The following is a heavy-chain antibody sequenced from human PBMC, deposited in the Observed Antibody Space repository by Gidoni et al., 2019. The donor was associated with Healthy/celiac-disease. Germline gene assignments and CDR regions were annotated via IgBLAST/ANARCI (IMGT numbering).Heavy chain of an antibody. CDR1: GGSISSSSYY. V-gene: IGHV4-39*01. J-gene: IGHJ4*02. CDR2: IYYSGST. D-gene: IGHD3-3*01. Sequence: QLQLQESGPGLVKPSETLSLTCTVSGGSISSSSYYWGWIRQPPGKGLEWIGSIYYSGSTYYNPSLKSRVTISVDTSKNQFSLKLSSVTAADTAVYYCAETGDDFWSGYPYYFDYWGQGTLVTVSS. CDR3: AETGDDFWSGYPYYFDY.